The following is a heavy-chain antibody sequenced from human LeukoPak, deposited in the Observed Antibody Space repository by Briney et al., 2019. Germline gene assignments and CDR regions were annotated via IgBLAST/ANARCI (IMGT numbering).Heavy chain of an antibody. V-gene: IGHV1-2*02. D-gene: IGHD6-19*01. J-gene: IGHJ4*02. CDR2: INLNSGGT. Sequence: ASVKVSCKASGYTFTGYYMHWVRQAPGQGLEWMGWINLNSGGTNYAQKFQGRVTMTRDTSISTAYMELNRLRSDDTAVYYCARDTSGPMYSSGWYDYWGQGTLVTVSS. CDR3: ARDTSGPMYSSGWYDY. CDR1: GYTFTGYY.